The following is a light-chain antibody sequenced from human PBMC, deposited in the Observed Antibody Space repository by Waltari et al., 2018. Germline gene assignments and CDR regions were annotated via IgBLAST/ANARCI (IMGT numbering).Light chain of an antibody. Sequence: QSALAQPASLSGSPGQSITIPCTGSISDIGVYNFVSWYQHSPGKAPKLIIYDVTKRPAGLSDRFSGSKSGNTASRTISGLQAEDYTDYYCSSYTSGTTSLVFGTGTKVTVL. V-gene: IGLV2-14*01. CDR1: ISDIGVYNF. CDR3: SSYTSGTTSLV. CDR2: DVT. J-gene: IGLJ1*01.